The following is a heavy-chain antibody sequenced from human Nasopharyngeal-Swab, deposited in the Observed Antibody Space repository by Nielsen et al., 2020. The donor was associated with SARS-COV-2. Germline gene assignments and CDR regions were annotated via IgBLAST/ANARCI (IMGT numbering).Heavy chain of an antibody. Sequence: GESLKISCAASGFTFSSYSMNWVRQAPGKGLEWVSSIGSSSSYIYYADSVKGRFTISRDNAKNSLYLQMNSLRAEDTAVYYCARVGDYGDYYYYGMDVWGQGTTVTVSS. V-gene: IGHV3-21*01. D-gene: IGHD4-17*01. CDR3: ARVGDYGDYYYYGMDV. CDR2: IGSSSSYI. CDR1: GFTFSSYS. J-gene: IGHJ6*02.